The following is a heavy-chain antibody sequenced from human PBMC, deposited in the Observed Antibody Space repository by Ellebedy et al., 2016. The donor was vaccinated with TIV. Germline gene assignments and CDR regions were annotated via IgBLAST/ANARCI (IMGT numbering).Heavy chain of an antibody. CDR3: AKDMPVGLYTFDM. J-gene: IGHJ3*02. Sequence: GGSLRLXXVASGFTFSKYAMTWVRQAPGKGLEWVSGIRSGGESTYYADSVKGRFTISRDNSKSTLFLQMNSLRVEDTAVYFCAKDMPVGLYTFDMWGQGTMVTVSS. CDR2: IRSGGEST. V-gene: IGHV3-23*01. CDR1: GFTFSKYA. D-gene: IGHD2-2*01.